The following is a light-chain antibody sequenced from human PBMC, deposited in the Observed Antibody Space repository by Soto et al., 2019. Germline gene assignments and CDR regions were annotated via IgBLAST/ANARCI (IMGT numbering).Light chain of an antibody. CDR1: SSDVGKFNL. V-gene: IGLV2-23*03. CDR2: GGS. Sequence: QSALTQPASVSGSPGQSITIYCTGTSSDVGKFNLVSWYQQHPGKAPKLIIYGGSKRPSGVSNRFSGSKSGNTASLTISGLQAEDEADYYCCSYAGSIVFVVFGGGTKLTVL. J-gene: IGLJ2*01. CDR3: CSYAGSIVFVV.